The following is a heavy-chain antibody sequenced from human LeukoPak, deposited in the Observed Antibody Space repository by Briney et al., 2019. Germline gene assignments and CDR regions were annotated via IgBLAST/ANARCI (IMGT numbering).Heavy chain of an antibody. CDR1: GGSISSYY. CDR2: IYYSGST. Sequence: SETLSLTCTVSGGSISSYYWSWIRQPPGKGLEWIGYIYYSGSTNYNPSLKSRVTISVDTSKNQFSLKLSSVTAAGTAVYYCARGGPQNYYDSSGYYPIDYWGQGTLVTVSS. CDR3: ARGGPQNYYDSSGYYPIDY. V-gene: IGHV4-59*01. D-gene: IGHD3-22*01. J-gene: IGHJ4*02.